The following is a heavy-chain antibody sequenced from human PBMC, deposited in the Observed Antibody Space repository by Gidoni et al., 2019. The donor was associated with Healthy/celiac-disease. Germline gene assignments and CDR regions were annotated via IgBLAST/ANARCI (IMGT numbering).Heavy chain of an antibody. CDR2: IYTSGST. Sequence: QVQLQESGPGLVKPSETLSLTCTVAGGSISSYYWSWIRQPAGKGLEWIGRIYTSGSTNYNPSLKSRVTMSVDTSKNQFSLKLSSVTAADTAVYYCARGPEMIVVADDAFDIWGQGTMVTVSS. J-gene: IGHJ3*02. V-gene: IGHV4-4*07. D-gene: IGHD3-22*01. CDR3: ARGPEMIVVADDAFDI. CDR1: GGSISSYY.